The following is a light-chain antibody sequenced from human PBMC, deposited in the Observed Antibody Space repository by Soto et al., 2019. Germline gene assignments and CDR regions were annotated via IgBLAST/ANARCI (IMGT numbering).Light chain of an antibody. V-gene: IGKV1-8*01. CDR2: AAS. J-gene: IGKJ1*01. Sequence: AIRMTQSPSSLSASTGDRVTITCRASQGISSYLAWYQQKPGKAPKLLIYAASTLQSGVPSRFSGSGSGTDFTLTISCLQSEDSATYYCQQYYSYPPTFGQGTKVDIK. CDR3: QQYYSYPPT. CDR1: QGISSY.